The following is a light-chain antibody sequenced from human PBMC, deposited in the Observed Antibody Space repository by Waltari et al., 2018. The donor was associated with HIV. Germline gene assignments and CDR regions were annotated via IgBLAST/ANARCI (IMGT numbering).Light chain of an antibody. Sequence: QLVLTQSPSASASLRASVKLTCTLSRGHTTYAIAWHQQQPEKGPRFLMKVNSDGSHTRGDGIPDRVSGSSSGAQRYLTISSLQSADEADYYCQTWGTGIVVFGGGTKLTVL. V-gene: IGLV4-69*01. CDR3: QTWGTGIVV. CDR2: VNSDGSH. J-gene: IGLJ2*01. CDR1: RGHTTYA.